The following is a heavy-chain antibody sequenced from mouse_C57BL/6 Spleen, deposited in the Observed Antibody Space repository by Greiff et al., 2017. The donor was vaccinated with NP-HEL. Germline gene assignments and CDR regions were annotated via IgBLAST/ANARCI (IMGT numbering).Heavy chain of an antibody. Sequence: QVQLQQPGAELVQPGASVKLSCKASGYTFTSYWMHWVKQRPGQGLEWIGMIHPNSGSTNYNEKFKSKATLTVDKSSSTAYMQLSSLTSEDSAVYYCAREATYYFDYWGQGTTLTVSS. V-gene: IGHV1-64*01. CDR3: AREATYYFDY. J-gene: IGHJ2*01. CDR1: GYTFTSYW. CDR2: IHPNSGST. D-gene: IGHD3-2*02.